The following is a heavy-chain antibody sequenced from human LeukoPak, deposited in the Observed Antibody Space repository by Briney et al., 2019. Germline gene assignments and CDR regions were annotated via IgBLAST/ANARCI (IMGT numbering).Heavy chain of an antibody. CDR2: FDPEDGET. Sequence: ASVKVSCKVSGYTLIELSMHWVRQAPGKGLEWMGGFDPEDGETIYAQKFQGRVTMTEDTSTDTAYMELSSLRSEDTAVYYCATGNPPSPVVPAAYNWFDPWGQGTLVTVSS. V-gene: IGHV1-24*01. D-gene: IGHD2-2*01. CDR3: ATGNPPSPVVPAAYNWFDP. J-gene: IGHJ5*02. CDR1: GYTLIELS.